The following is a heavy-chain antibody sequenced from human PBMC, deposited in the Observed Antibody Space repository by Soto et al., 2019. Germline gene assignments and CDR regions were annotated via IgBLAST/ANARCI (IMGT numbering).Heavy chain of an antibody. J-gene: IGHJ4*02. CDR3: AGDRLGITGTTTFDY. CDR2: IYYSGST. CDR1: GGSISSGGYY. V-gene: IGHV4-31*03. D-gene: IGHD1-7*01. Sequence: QVQLQESGPGLVKPSQTLSLTCTVSGGSISSGGYYWSWVRQHPGKGLEWIGYIYYSGSTYFNPSLMSRVTISVDTSKNQFSLKLSSVTAADTAVYYCAGDRLGITGTTTFDYWGQGTLVTVSS.